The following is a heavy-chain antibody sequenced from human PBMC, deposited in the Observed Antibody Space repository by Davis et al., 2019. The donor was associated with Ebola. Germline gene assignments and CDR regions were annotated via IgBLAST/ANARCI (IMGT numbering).Heavy chain of an antibody. V-gene: IGHV1-8*01. CDR1: GYTFTSYD. Sequence: ASVKVSCKTSGYTFTSYDIHWVRQAAGQGLEWMGGMKPYSGDTAYAQKFQGRITLSRDTSISTAYMEVTRLTSEDTAVYFCAMFSRSAYDYWDQGTLVTVSS. D-gene: IGHD6-6*01. CDR2: MKPYSGDT. J-gene: IGHJ4*02. CDR3: AMFSRSAYDY.